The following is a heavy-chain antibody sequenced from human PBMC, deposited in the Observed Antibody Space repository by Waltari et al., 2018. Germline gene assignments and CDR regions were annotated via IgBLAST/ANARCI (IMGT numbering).Heavy chain of an antibody. Sequence: QVQMVQSGAEVKKPGASVRFSCRASGYSFMRHYVHWLLQVPGKGLEWMGIINPSTSRTTYTQRFQSRVAMTRDTATNTVYMELNRLRSDDTAIYYCTGGAVTGTDFWGQGTLVTVSS. J-gene: IGHJ4*02. V-gene: IGHV1-46*03. CDR2: INPSTSRT. D-gene: IGHD6-13*01. CDR3: TGGAVTGTDF. CDR1: GYSFMRHY.